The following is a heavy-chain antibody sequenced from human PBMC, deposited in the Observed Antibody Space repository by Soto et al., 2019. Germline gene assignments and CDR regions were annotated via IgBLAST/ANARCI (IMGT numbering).Heavy chain of an antibody. CDR3: AHRRQPTLFDY. CDR2: IYWNDDK. V-gene: IGHV2-5*01. J-gene: IGHJ4*02. CDR1: GFSLSTTGAA. Sequence: SGPTLVNPTQTLTLTCTFSGFSLSTTGAAVGWIRLPPGKALEWLALIYWNDDKRYNPSLKSRLTITKDTSKNQVVLTMTNMDPVDTATYYCAHRRQPTLFDYWGQGTLVTVSS.